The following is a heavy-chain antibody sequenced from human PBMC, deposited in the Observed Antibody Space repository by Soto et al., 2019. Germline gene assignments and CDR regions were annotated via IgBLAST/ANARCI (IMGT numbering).Heavy chain of an antibody. V-gene: IGHV1-69*06. Sequence: QVQLVQSGAEVKKPGSSVKVSCEASGGTFNTYTINWVRQAPGRGLEWMGQVIPISGAANYAQKFQGRVTITADKSTSTSYMELSSLRSEDTAVYYCARDMTRTVVPYFDFWGQGTLVTVSS. CDR2: VIPISGAA. D-gene: IGHD1-7*01. CDR1: GGTFNTYT. J-gene: IGHJ4*02. CDR3: ARDMTRTVVPYFDF.